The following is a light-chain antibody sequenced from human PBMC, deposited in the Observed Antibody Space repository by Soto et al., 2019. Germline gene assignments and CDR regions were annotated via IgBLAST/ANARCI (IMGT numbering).Light chain of an antibody. CDR3: QQFETWPRT. J-gene: IGKJ1*01. V-gene: IGKV3-15*01. CDR1: QSVGSN. CDR2: GAS. Sequence: EIVMTQSPATLYVSPGERATLSCRAGQSVGSNLVWYQQKPGQAPRLLIYGASTRATGIPARFSGSGSGTEFTLTISSLQSEDFAVYYCQQFETWPRTFGQGTKVEIK.